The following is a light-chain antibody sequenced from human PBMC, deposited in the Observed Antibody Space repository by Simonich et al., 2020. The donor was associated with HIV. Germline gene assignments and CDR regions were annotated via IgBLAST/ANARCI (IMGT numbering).Light chain of an antibody. CDR2: LNS. CDR1: QSLLHSNGYNY. Sequence: DIVMTQSPLSLPVTPGEPASISCRSSQSLLHSNGYNYLDWYLQKPGQSPQLLIHLNSNRASGVPDRFSGSGSGTDFTLKISRVEAEDVGVYYCMQALQTPYTFGQGTKLDFK. CDR3: MQALQTPYT. V-gene: IGKV2-28*01. J-gene: IGKJ2*01.